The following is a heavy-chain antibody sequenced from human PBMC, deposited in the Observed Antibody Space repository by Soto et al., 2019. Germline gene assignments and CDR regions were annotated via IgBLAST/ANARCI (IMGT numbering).Heavy chain of an antibody. D-gene: IGHD6-6*01. CDR2: IYNSGNT. V-gene: IGHV4-59*01. Sequence: PSETLSLTCTVSGVSISSYYWNWIRQPPGKGLEWIGYIYNSGNTNYNPSLRSRVTISVDTSKNQFSLKLTSVTAEDTAVYYCAAPPRYWGQGTLVTVSS. CDR1: GVSISSYY. CDR3: AAPPRY. J-gene: IGHJ4*02.